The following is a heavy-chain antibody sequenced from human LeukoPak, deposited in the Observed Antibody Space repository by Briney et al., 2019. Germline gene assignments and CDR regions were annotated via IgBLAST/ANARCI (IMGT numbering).Heavy chain of an antibody. J-gene: IGHJ4*02. D-gene: IGHD3-10*01. CDR3: ASLGGSGSWNFGY. V-gene: IGHV4-59*01. Sequence: SETLSLTCAVSRGSISSYYWSWIRQSPGKGLEWIGYIYYDGSTNYNPSLKSRATISLDTSKNQFSLRLSSVTAADTAVYYRASLGGSGSWNFGYWGQGALVTVSS. CDR2: IYYDGST. CDR1: RGSISSYY.